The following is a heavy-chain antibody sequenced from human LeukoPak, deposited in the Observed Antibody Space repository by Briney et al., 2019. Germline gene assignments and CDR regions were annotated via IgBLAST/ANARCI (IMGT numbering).Heavy chain of an antibody. CDR1: GFTFRSYW. Sequence: PGGSLRLSCAASGFTFRSYWMSWVRQAPGKGLAWVANIKQDGSEKYYVDSVKGRFTISRDNAKNSLYLQMNSLTAEDTAVYYCASSYSSSSNFDYWGQGTLVTVSS. CDR3: ASSYSSSSNFDY. J-gene: IGHJ4*02. V-gene: IGHV3-7*01. CDR2: IKQDGSEK. D-gene: IGHD6-6*01.